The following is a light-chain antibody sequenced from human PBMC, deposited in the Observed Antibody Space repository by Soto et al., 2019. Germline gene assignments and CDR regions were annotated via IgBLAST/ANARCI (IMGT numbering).Light chain of an antibody. V-gene: IGLV2-14*01. Sequence: QSVLTQPASVSGSPGQSITISCTGTSSDVGGYNYVSWYQQHPGKAPKLLLSEVTDRASGVSNRFSGSKSGDTASLTISGLQAEDEADYYCSSYTSASTVVFGGGTQLTVL. CDR2: EVT. CDR3: SSYTSASTVV. J-gene: IGLJ3*02. CDR1: SSDVGGYNY.